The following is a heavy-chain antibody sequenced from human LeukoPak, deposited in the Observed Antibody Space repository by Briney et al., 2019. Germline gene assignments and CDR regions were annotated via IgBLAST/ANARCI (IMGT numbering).Heavy chain of an antibody. CDR3: ATACGGKSCHLNA. J-gene: IGHJ5*02. CDR1: GYSFTAYY. D-gene: IGHD2-15*01. V-gene: IGHV1-2*02. CDR2: IIPDSGGT. Sequence: GASVKVSCTTSGYSFTAYYIHWVRQAPGQRLEWMGWIIPDSGGTKYGQKFQGNVTMSRDTSMRTAYLELNNLTSDDTAVYYCATACGGKSCHLNAWGQGTLVTVSS.